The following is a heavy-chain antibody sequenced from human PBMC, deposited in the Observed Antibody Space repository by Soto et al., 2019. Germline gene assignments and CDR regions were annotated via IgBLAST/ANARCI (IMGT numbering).Heavy chain of an antibody. Sequence: QVQLQESGPGLVTPSETLSLSCTVSGDSFSNYYCNWVRKSAGKGLEWIGRIYPTGSTTYNPSLKRRLTMSVDTSKNQFSLRLTSMTAADTAVYYCATGRSEVVPGAMDTWGQGTLVTVSS. D-gene: IGHD2-2*01. CDR1: GDSFSNYY. J-gene: IGHJ5*02. CDR2: IYPTGST. V-gene: IGHV4-4*07. CDR3: ATGRSEVVPGAMDT.